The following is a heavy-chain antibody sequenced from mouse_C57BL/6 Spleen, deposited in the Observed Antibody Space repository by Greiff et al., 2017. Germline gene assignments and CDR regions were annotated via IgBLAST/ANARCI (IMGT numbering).Heavy chain of an antibody. J-gene: IGHJ3*01. CDR2: ISDGGSYT. Sequence: EVMLVESGGGLVKPGGSLKLSCAASGFTFSSYAMSWVRQTPEKRLEWVATISDGGSYTYYPDNVKGRFTISRDNAKNNLYLQMSHLKSEDTAMYYCARDITTVVDFAYWGQGTPVTVSA. D-gene: IGHD1-1*01. CDR3: ARDITTVVDFAY. CDR1: GFTFSSYA. V-gene: IGHV5-4*01.